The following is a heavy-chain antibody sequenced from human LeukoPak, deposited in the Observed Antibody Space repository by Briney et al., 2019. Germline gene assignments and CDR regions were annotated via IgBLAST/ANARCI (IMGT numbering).Heavy chain of an antibody. CDR3: ARMVRGVMIFDY. Sequence: SQTLSLTCTVSGGSISSGGYYWSWIRQHPGKGLEWIGYIYYSGSTYYNPSLKSRVTISVDMSKNQFSLKLSSVTAADTAVYYCARMVRGVMIFDYWGQGTLVTVSS. CDR1: GGSISSGGYY. J-gene: IGHJ4*02. D-gene: IGHD3-10*01. CDR2: IYYSGST. V-gene: IGHV4-31*03.